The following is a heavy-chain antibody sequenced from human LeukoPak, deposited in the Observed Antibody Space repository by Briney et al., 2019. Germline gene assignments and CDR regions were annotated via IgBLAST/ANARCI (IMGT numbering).Heavy chain of an antibody. CDR2: IYTSGSA. Sequence: SETLSLTCTVSGGSISSYYWSWIRQPAGKGLEWIGRIYTSGSANYNPSLKSRVTMSVDTSKNQFSLKLSSVTAADTAVYYCAREYRAPIYNWFDPWGQGTLVTVSS. J-gene: IGHJ5*02. CDR1: GGSISSYY. V-gene: IGHV4-4*07. CDR3: AREYRAPIYNWFDP. D-gene: IGHD5-18*01.